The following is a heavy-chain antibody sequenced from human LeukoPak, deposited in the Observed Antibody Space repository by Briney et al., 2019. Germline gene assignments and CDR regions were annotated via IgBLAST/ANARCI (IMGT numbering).Heavy chain of an antibody. CDR1: GFTFSSYA. D-gene: IGHD3-9*01. V-gene: IGHV3-30*04. J-gene: IGHJ4*02. CDR2: ISYDGSNK. Sequence: GGSLRLSCAASGFTFSSYAMHWVRQAPGKGLEWVAVISYDGSNKYYADSVKGRFTISRDNSKNTLYLQMNSLRAEDTAVYYCARGEERYFDWLFPVTLVYWGQGTLVTVSS. CDR3: ARGEERYFDWLFPVTLVY.